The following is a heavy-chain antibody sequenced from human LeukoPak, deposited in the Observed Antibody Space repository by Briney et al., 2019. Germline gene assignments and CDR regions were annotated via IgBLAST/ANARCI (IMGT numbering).Heavy chain of an antibody. CDR3: AKDRAEEQQLVRPRYYYYYYGMDV. Sequence: GGSLRLSCAASGFTFSSYGMHWVRQAPGKGLEWVAVISYDGSNKYYADSVKGRFTISRDNSKNTLYLQMNSLRAEDMAVYYCAKDRAEEQQLVRPRYYYYYYGMDVWGQGTTVTVSS. CDR2: ISYDGSNK. CDR1: GFTFSSYG. D-gene: IGHD6-13*01. V-gene: IGHV3-30*18. J-gene: IGHJ6*02.